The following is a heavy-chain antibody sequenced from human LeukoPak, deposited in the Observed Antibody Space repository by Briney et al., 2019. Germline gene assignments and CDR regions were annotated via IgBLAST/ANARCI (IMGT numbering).Heavy chain of an antibody. Sequence: PSETLSLTCTVSGYSISSGYYWGWIRQPPGKGLEWIGNMYPSGSTYYNPSLKSRVAISVDTSKNQFSLKLGSVTAADTAVYYCARDRVVPAAIGYYYYGMDVWGQGTTVTVSS. J-gene: IGHJ6*02. CDR3: ARDRVVPAAIGYYYYGMDV. V-gene: IGHV4-38-2*02. CDR1: GYSISSGYY. D-gene: IGHD2-2*01. CDR2: MYPSGST.